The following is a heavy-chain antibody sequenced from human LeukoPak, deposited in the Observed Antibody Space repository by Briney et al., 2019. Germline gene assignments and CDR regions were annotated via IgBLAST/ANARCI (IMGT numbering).Heavy chain of an antibody. D-gene: IGHD3-22*01. J-gene: IGHJ4*02. CDR1: GYTLTELS. CDR3: AKSGLENRRTMIVVVITRTFGYYFDY. V-gene: IGHV1-24*01. Sequence: ASVKVSCKVSGYTLTELSMHWVRQAPGKGLEWMGGFDPEDGETIYAQKFQGRVTMTEDTSTDTAYMELSSLRSEDTAVYYRAKSGLENRRTMIVVVITRTFGYYFDYWGQGTLVTVSS. CDR2: FDPEDGET.